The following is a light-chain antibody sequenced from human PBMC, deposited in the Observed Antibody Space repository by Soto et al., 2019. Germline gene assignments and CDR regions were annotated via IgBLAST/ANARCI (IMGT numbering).Light chain of an antibody. V-gene: IGKV1-5*03. CDR3: QQFNSYPWT. CDR1: QSIGSW. J-gene: IGKJ1*01. CDR2: KAS. Sequence: DIQMTQSPSTLSASVGDRVTITCWASQSIGSWLAWYQQKPGKAPNLLIYKASSLESGVPSRFSGSGSATEYTVTISSLQPEDFATYYCQQFNSYPWTFGQGTKVDIK.